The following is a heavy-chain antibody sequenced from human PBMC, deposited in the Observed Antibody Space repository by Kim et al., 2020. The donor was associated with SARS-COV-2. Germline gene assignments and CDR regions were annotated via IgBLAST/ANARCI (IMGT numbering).Heavy chain of an antibody. CDR2: IDYSGNP. J-gene: IGHJ4*02. V-gene: IGHV4-59*08. Sequence: SETLSLTCTVSGGSISSYYWSCIRQPPGKGLEWLGYIDYSGNPNYNPSLKSRVTISVSTSKNQFSLKLNSVTAADTAVYYCARHGLVRGVLDYWGQGTLVTVSS. D-gene: IGHD3-10*01. CDR1: GGSISSYY. CDR3: ARHGLVRGVLDY.